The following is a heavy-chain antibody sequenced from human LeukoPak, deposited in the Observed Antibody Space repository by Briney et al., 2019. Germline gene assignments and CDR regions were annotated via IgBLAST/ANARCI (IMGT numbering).Heavy chain of an antibody. CDR2: IYTSGST. CDR3: ARVVYSSSWCWFDP. CDR1: GGSISSYY. Sequence: NPSETLSLTCTVSGGSISSYYWSWIRQPAGKGLEWIGRIYTSGSTNYNPSLKSRVTMSVDTSKNQFSLKLSSVTAADTAVYYCARVVYSSSWCWFDPWGQGTLVTVSS. V-gene: IGHV4-4*07. D-gene: IGHD6-13*01. J-gene: IGHJ5*02.